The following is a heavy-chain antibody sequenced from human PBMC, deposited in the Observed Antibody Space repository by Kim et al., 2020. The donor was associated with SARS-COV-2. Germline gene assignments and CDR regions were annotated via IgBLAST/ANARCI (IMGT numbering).Heavy chain of an antibody. CDR2: TWHDGRKK. D-gene: IGHD2-8*02. V-gene: IGHV3-33*01. Sequence: GGSLRLSCAASGFTFSNYGMHWVRQAPGKGLEWVAITWHDGRKKYYTDSVKGRFTISRDSSENTVFLQMNSLRDEDTAVYYCARDRDSGSPGQGYFDYWGQGALVTVSS. J-gene: IGHJ4*02. CDR1: GFTFSNYG. CDR3: ARDRDSGSPGQGYFDY.